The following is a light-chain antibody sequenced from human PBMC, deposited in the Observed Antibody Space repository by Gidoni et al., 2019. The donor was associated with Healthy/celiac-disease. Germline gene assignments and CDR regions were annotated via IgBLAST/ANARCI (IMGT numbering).Light chain of an antibody. CDR3: QQYGSSTGT. V-gene: IGKV3-20*01. J-gene: IGKJ3*01. CDR1: QSVSSSY. Sequence: ELVLPQSPGTLSLSPGDRATISCRASQSVSSSYLAWYQQKPGQAPRLLIYGASSRATGIPDRFSGSGSGTDFTLTISRLEPEDFAVYYCQQYGSSTGTFGPGTKVEIK. CDR2: GAS.